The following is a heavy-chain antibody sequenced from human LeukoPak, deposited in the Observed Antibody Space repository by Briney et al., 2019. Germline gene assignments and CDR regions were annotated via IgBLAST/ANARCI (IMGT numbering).Heavy chain of an antibody. J-gene: IGHJ4*02. CDR2: IKQDGGEI. V-gene: IGHV3-7*04. D-gene: IGHD3-10*01. Sequence: GGSLRLSCAASGFNFNSYWMSWVRQAPGKGLECVANIKQDGGEIYFVDSVKGRFTISRDNAKSSLYLQMNSLRGEDTAVYYCARARYGSGGHFFDFWGQGALVTVSS. CDR3: ARARYGSGGHFFDF. CDR1: GFNFNSYW.